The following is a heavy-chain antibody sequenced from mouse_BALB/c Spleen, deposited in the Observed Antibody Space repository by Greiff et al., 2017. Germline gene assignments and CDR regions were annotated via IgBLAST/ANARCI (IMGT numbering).Heavy chain of an antibody. V-gene: IGHV5-6-3*01. Sequence: EVQLVESGGGLVQPGGSLKLSCAASGFTFSSYGMSWVRQTPDKRLELVATINSNGGSTYYPDSVKGRFTISRDNAKNTLYLQMSSLKSEDTAMYYCARESEGYYAMDYWGQGTSVTVSS. CDR1: GFTFSSYG. CDR2: INSNGGST. CDR3: ARESEGYYAMDY. J-gene: IGHJ4*01.